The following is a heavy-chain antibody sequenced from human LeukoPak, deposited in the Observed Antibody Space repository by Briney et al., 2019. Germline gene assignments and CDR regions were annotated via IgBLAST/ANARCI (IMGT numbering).Heavy chain of an antibody. CDR3: TRVRGSAFDM. Sequence: TGGSLRLSCAASGFTFSSYEMNWVRQAPGKGLEWVSYISSSGSTIYYADSVKGRFTISRDNAKNSLYLQMNSLRAGDTAVYYCTRVRGSAFDMWGQGTMVTVSS. CDR2: ISSSGSTI. CDR1: GFTFSSYE. V-gene: IGHV3-48*03. D-gene: IGHD3-10*01. J-gene: IGHJ3*02.